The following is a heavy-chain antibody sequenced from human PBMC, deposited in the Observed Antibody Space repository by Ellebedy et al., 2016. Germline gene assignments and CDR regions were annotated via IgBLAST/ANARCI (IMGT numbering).Heavy chain of an antibody. J-gene: IGHJ3*02. CDR1: GFTFSSYG. V-gene: IGHV3-30*18. CDR3: AKRDEWELADAFDI. D-gene: IGHD1-26*01. Sequence: GGSLRLXXAASGFTFSSYGMHWVRQAPGKGLEWVAVISYDGSNKYYADSVKGRFTISRDNSKNTLYLQMNSLRAEDTAVYYCAKRDEWELADAFDIWGQGTMVTVSS. CDR2: ISYDGSNK.